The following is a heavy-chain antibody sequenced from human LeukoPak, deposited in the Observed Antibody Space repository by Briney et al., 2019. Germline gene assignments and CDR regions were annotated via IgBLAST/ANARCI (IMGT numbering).Heavy chain of an antibody. CDR2: IYYSGST. Sequence: SETLSLTCTVSSGSISSYYWSWIRQPPGKGLEWIGYIYYSGSTNYSPSLKSRVTISLDTSKNHFSLKLSSATAADTAVYYCATYRSSGEFDYRGQGTLVTVSS. CDR3: ATYRSSGEFDY. D-gene: IGHD3-22*01. V-gene: IGHV4-59*01. J-gene: IGHJ4*02. CDR1: SGSISSYY.